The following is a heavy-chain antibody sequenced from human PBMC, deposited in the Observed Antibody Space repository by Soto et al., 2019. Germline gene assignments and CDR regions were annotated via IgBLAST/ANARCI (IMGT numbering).Heavy chain of an antibody. J-gene: IGHJ6*03. D-gene: IGHD4-4*01. CDR1: GYTFRSYG. Sequence: QVQLVQSGTEVKKPGASVKLSCKASGYTFRSYGISWVRQAPGQGPEWMGWISGYNGNTHYPQKFQGKVTMSTDTSTSTAYMELRSLRSDDTAVYYCAKGDSNYAGSFAKYYMNVWGNGTFGTVSS. V-gene: IGHV1-18*01. CDR3: AKGDSNYAGSFAKYYMNV. CDR2: ISGYNGNT.